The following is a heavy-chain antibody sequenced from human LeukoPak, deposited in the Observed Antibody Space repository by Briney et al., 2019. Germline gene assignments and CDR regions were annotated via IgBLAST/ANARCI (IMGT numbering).Heavy chain of an antibody. J-gene: IGHJ4*02. D-gene: IGHD1-26*01. CDR2: IKHDGTEQ. Sequence: GGSLRLSCAASGFIFSSHWMSWVRQAPGKGLEWVANIKHDGTEQYFVDSVKGRFTISRDNSKNTLNLQMNSLTADDTAVYYCAKGQGGRYYFDDWGQGTLVTVSS. CDR1: GFIFSSHW. V-gene: IGHV3-7*05. CDR3: AKGQGGRYYFDD.